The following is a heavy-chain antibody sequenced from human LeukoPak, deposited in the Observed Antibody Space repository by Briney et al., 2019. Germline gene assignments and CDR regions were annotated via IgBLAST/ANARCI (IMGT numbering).Heavy chain of an antibody. CDR2: INRNGRIK. Sequence: TGGSLRLSCAASGFNLTHYVMTWVRQAPGKGLEWVSAINRNGRIKNYADSVKGRFTISRDISRSTVYLQMTSLRAEDTAVYYCARTERFDPWGQGTQVTVSS. CDR3: ARTERFDP. D-gene: IGHD1-1*01. CDR1: GFNLTHYV. J-gene: IGHJ5*02. V-gene: IGHV3-23*01.